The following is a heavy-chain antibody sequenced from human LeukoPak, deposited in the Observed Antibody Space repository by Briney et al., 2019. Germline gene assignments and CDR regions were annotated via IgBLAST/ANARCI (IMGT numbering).Heavy chain of an antibody. CDR3: ARDRLLFFGEFMVPDS. D-gene: IGHD3-10*01. Sequence: PGGSLRLSCAASGFTFSSYWMHWVRQAPGKGLVWVSRINSDGSSTNYADSVKGRFTISRDNAKNTLFLQMNSLRAEDTAVYYCARDRLLFFGEFMVPDSWGQGTLLIVSS. CDR2: INSDGSST. CDR1: GFTFSSYW. J-gene: IGHJ4*02. V-gene: IGHV3-74*01.